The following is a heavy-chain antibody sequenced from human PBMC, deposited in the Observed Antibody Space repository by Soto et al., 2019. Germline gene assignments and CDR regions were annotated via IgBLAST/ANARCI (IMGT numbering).Heavy chain of an antibody. CDR1: GYTFTSYD. CDR3: ARVGRYPYGDYVAFDI. V-gene: IGHV1-8*01. D-gene: IGHD4-17*01. J-gene: IGHJ3*02. Sequence: QVQLVQSGAEVKKPGASVKVSCKASGYTFTSYDINWVRQATGQGLEWMGWMNPNSGNTGYAQKFQGRVTMTRNTSISTAYMELSSLRSEDTAVYYCARVGRYPYGDYVAFDIWGQGTMVTVSS. CDR2: MNPNSGNT.